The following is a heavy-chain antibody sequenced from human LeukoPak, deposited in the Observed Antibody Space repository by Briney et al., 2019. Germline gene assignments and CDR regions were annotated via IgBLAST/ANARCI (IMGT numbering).Heavy chain of an antibody. CDR2: IYYSGST. J-gene: IGHJ4*02. CDR1: GGSVSSDY. V-gene: IGHV4-59*05. D-gene: IGHD1-7*01. CDR3: ATLSTPFNWNYAVVDY. Sequence: PSETLSLTCTVSGGSVSSDYWSWIRQPPGKGLEWIGSIYYSGSTYYNPSLKSRVTISVDTSKNQFSLKLSSVTAADTAVYYCATLSTPFNWNYAVVDYWGQGTLVTVSS.